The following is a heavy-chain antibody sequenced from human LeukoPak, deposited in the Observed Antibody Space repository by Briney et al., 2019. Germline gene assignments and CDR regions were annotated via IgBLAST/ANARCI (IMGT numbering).Heavy chain of an antibody. CDR2: IQNDGSNE. V-gene: IGHV3-30*02. CDR3: AKDRYSFGTYYFDY. D-gene: IGHD5-18*01. CDR1: GFTFRSYG. Sequence: GGSLRLSCAASGFTFRSYGMHWVRQAPGKGLEWVAYIQNDGSNEQYADSVKGRFSISRDNSKNTLYLQMNSLRAEDTAVYYCAKDRYSFGTYYFDYWGQGTLVSVSS. J-gene: IGHJ4*02.